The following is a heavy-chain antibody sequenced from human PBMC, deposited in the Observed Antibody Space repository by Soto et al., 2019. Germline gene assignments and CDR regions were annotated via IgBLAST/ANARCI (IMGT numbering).Heavy chain of an antibody. CDR3: ARVSGYYLPDY. V-gene: IGHV1-3*05. J-gene: IGHJ4*02. Sequence: QVQLVQSGAEEKKPGASVKVSCKASGYTFTNYAMHRVRQAPGQRLEWMGWINAGNGNTKYSPKFQGRVTITRDTSASTAYMELSSLRSEDTAVYYCARVSGYYLPDYWGQGTLVTVSS. CDR1: GYTFTNYA. CDR2: INAGNGNT. D-gene: IGHD5-12*01.